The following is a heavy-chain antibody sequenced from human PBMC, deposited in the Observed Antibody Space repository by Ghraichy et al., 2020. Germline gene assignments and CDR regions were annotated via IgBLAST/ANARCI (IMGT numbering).Heavy chain of an antibody. CDR1: RFAFSLSG. V-gene: IGHV3-30*18. Sequence: GGSLRLSCAASRFAFSLSGMHWVRKAPGKGLEWVALISYDGGNEWYGDSVKGRFTFSRDNSKNTLYLQMSSLRVDDTAIYYCAKDRHHRRSPTWVETWGQVTLVTVSS. J-gene: IGHJ5*02. CDR2: ISYDGGNE. CDR3: AKDRHHRRSPTWVET.